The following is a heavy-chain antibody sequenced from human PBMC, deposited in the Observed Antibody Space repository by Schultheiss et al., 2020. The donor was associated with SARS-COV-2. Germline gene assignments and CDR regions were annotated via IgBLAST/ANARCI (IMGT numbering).Heavy chain of an antibody. D-gene: IGHD5-18*01. CDR1: GGSISSGGYY. CDR3: ARCNTAMATSY. V-gene: IGHV4-39*01. Sequence: SETLSLTCTVSGGSISSGGYYWSWIRQPPGKGLEWIGSIYYSGSTYYNPSLKSRVTISVDTSKNQFSLKLSSVTAADTAVYYCARCNTAMATSYWGQGTLVTVSS. J-gene: IGHJ4*02. CDR2: IYYSGST.